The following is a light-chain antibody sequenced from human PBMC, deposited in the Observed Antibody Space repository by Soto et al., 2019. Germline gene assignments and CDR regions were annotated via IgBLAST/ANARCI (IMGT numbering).Light chain of an antibody. CDR1: QSVSSN. V-gene: IGKV3-15*01. Sequence: ERVMTQSPATLSVSPGERATLSCRASQSVSSNLAWYQQKPGQAPTRLIYGASTRATGIPARFSGSGSGTEFTLTISSLQSEDFAVYYCQQYNNWPPTFGQGTKV. CDR3: QQYNNWPPT. CDR2: GAS. J-gene: IGKJ1*01.